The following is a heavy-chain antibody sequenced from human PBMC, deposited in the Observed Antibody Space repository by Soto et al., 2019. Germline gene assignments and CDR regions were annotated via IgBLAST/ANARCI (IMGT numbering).Heavy chain of an antibody. CDR1: GCTFTSYY. CDR3: AGSIFGVVIMVY. Sequence: ASVKVSCKASGCTFTSYYMHWVRQAPGQGLEWMGIINPSGGSTSYAQKFQGRVTMTRDTSTSTVYMELSSLRSEDTAVYYCAGSIFGVVIMVYWGQGTLVTVSS. J-gene: IGHJ4*02. D-gene: IGHD3-3*01. CDR2: INPSGGST. V-gene: IGHV1-46*01.